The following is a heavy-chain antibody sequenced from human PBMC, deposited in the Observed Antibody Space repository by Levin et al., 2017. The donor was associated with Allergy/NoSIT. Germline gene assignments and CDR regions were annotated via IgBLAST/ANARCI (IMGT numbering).Heavy chain of an antibody. CDR1: GFIFSNYG. CDR3: AKDFGRQYASGSSYLEY. CDR2: TSFDGSNK. V-gene: IGHV3-30*18. D-gene: IGHD3-10*01. Sequence: GESLKISCAASGFIFSNYGMHWVRQAPGKGLEWVATTSFDGSNKNYADSVKGRFTISRDNSKNTLFLQMNSLRVEDTAVYHCAKDFGRQYASGSSYLEYWGQGTLVTVSS. J-gene: IGHJ4*02.